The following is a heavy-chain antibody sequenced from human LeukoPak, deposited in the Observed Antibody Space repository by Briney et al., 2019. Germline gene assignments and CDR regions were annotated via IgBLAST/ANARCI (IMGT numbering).Heavy chain of an antibody. CDR2: ISADAGRK. Sequence: GRSLRLSCAASGFTIDGYAMHWVRQTPGKSLEWVTLISADAGRKYYADSVKGRFTISRDNSKNSLFLQMNSLRTEDTALYYCAKGQDSSGYRSLDYWGQGTLLTVSS. CDR3: AKGQDSSGYRSLDY. CDR1: GFTIDGYA. D-gene: IGHD3-22*01. V-gene: IGHV3-43*02. J-gene: IGHJ4*02.